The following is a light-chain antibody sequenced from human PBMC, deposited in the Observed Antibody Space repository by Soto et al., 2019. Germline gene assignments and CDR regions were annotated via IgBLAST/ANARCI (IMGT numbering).Light chain of an antibody. CDR2: TTN. Sequence: QSVLTQPPSASGTPGQRATISCCGSNSNIGSDIVNCYQLLPGAAPEVLINTTNQRPSGVPERFSGSKSGTSASLAISGLQSEDEADYYCQSYDNSPSTYVFGTGTKLTVL. CDR3: QSYDNSPSTYV. V-gene: IGLV1-44*01. CDR1: NSNIGSDI. J-gene: IGLJ1*01.